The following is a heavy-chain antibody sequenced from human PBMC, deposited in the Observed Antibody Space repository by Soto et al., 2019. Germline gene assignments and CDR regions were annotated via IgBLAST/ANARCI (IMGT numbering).Heavy chain of an antibody. V-gene: IGHV1-46*01. CDR1: ADTFTSYY. J-gene: IGHJ4*02. CDR2: INPSGGST. CDR3: ARPAPDSSSWRKLDY. Sequence: ASVKVSCKAPADTFTSYYIHWVRQAPGHGLGWMGIINPSGGSTSYAQKFQGRVTMTRDTSTSTVYMELSSLRSEDTAVYYCARPAPDSSSWRKLDYWGQGTLVTVSS. D-gene: IGHD6-13*01.